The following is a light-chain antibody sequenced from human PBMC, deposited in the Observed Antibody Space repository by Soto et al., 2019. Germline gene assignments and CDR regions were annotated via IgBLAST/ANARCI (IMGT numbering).Light chain of an antibody. Sequence: DIQMTQSPSSLSASGGDRVSITCRASQGISHYLAWYQQKPGKVPKLLIYEASTLQSGVPSRLSGSGSGTVFARTISSLQPEDVATYYCQEYDRVPRTFGQGTKVEI. CDR2: EAS. J-gene: IGKJ1*01. CDR3: QEYDRVPRT. V-gene: IGKV1-27*01. CDR1: QGISHY.